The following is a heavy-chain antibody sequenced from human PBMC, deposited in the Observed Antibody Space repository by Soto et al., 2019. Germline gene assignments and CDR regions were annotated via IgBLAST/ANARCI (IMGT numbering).Heavy chain of an antibody. CDR3: ARYIASRPRPNWFDP. V-gene: IGHV1-3*01. CDR1: GYTFTSYG. J-gene: IGHJ5*02. Sequence: ASVKVSCKASGYTFTSYGIHWVRQAPGQRLEWMGWINAANGDTIYSPKFQGRVTITRDTTASKAYMELISLRSHDTAVYYCARYIASRPRPNWFDPWGQGTLVTV. D-gene: IGHD6-6*01. CDR2: INAANGDT.